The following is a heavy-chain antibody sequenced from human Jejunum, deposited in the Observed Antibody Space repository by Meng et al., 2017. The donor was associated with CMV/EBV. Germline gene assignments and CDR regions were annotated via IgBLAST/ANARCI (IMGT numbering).Heavy chain of an antibody. D-gene: IGHD6-6*01. V-gene: IGHV1-18*01. CDR1: YILTNFG. Sequence: YILTNFGISWLRQAPGQGLEWMGWISGYNGNTDYAQKFQGRVTMTTDTSTNTVYMDLRSLRSDDTALYYCARDGYSSSSYDAFDIWGQGTMVTVSS. CDR2: ISGYNGNT. J-gene: IGHJ3*02. CDR3: ARDGYSSSSYDAFDI.